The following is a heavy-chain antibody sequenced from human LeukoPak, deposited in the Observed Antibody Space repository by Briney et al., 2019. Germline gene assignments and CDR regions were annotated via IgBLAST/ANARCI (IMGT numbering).Heavy chain of an antibody. CDR1: GFTFSSYG. V-gene: IGHV3-30*18. Sequence: PGGSLRLSCAASGFTFSSYGMHWVRQAPGKGLEWVAVISYGGSNKYYADSVKGRFTISRDNSKNTLYLQMNSLRAEDTAVYYCAKEEERGGYFDYWGQGTLVTVSS. D-gene: IGHD3-16*01. CDR3: AKEEERGGYFDY. CDR2: ISYGGSNK. J-gene: IGHJ4*02.